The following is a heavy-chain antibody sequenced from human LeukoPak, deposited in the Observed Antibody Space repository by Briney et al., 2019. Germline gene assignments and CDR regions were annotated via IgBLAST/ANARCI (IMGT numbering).Heavy chain of an antibody. V-gene: IGHV4-34*01. CDR1: GGSFSGYY. CDR2: INHSVST. CDR3: AIKIRVGYYYYMDV. D-gene: IGHD2-15*01. Sequence: SETLSLTCAVYGGSFSGYYWSWIRQPPGKGLEWIGEINHSVSTNYNPSLKSRVTISVDTSKNQFSLKLSSVTAADTAVYYCAIKIRVGYYYYMDVWGKGTTVTVSS. J-gene: IGHJ6*03.